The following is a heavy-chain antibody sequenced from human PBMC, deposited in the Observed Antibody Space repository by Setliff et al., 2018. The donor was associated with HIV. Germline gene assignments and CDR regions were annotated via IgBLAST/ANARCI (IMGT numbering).Heavy chain of an antibody. D-gene: IGHD5-12*01. V-gene: IGHV4-61*02. CDR2: LYISGST. CDR3: ARGDGYRSNDAYYDTGMDV. J-gene: IGHJ6*02. Sequence: SETLFLTCPVSGYSISSGSYYWSWIRQPAGKGLEWIGRLYISGSTNYNPSLKSRVTISVDTSKNQFSLELTSVTAADTAVYFCARGDGYRSNDAYYDTGMDVWGQGITVTVSS. CDR1: GYSISSGSYY.